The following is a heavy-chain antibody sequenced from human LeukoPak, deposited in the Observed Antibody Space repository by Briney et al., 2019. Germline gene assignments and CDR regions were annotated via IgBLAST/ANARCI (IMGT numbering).Heavy chain of an antibody. CDR1: GYTFTGYY. V-gene: IGHV1-2*02. CDR3: ARGTALGYCSSTSSYALYYYYYMDV. J-gene: IGHJ6*03. CDR2: INPNSGGT. D-gene: IGHD2-2*01. Sequence: ASVKVSCKASGYTFTGYYMHWVRQAPGQGLEWMGWINPNSGGTNYAQKFQGRVTMTRDTSISTAYMELSRLRSDDTAVYYCARGTALGYCSSTSSYALYYYYYMDVWGKGTTVTVSS.